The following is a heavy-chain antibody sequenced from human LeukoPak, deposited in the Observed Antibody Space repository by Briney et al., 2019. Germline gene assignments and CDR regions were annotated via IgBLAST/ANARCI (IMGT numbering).Heavy chain of an antibody. J-gene: IGHJ4*02. CDR1: GGTFSSYA. Sequence: ASVKVSCKASGGTFSSYAISWVRQAPGQGLEWVASIKHDGSEKYYVDSVRGRFTISRDNTMNSLYLQMSSLRAEDTAVYYCATDRGWRTSGYYLYYFEYWGQGTLVTFSS. CDR3: ATDRGWRTSGYYLYYFEY. V-gene: IGHV3-7*01. CDR2: IKHDGSEK. D-gene: IGHD3-3*01.